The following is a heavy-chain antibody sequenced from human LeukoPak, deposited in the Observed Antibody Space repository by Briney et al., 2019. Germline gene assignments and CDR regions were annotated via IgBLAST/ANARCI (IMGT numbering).Heavy chain of an antibody. CDR1: GGSISSYY. D-gene: IGHD1-26*01. J-gene: IGHJ4*02. Sequence: PSETLSLTCTVSGGSISSYYWSWIRQPPGKGLEWIGYIYYSGSTNYNPSLKSRVTISVDTSKNQFSLKLSSMTAADTAVYYCARHSGSYWYWGQGTLVTVSA. CDR2: IYYSGST. CDR3: ARHSGSYWY. V-gene: IGHV4-59*08.